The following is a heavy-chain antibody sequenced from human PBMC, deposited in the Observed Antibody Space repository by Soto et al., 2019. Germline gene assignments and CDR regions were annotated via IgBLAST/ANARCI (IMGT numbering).Heavy chain of an antibody. D-gene: IGHD2-8*01. CDR1: GDSVSSNTAA. CDR2: TYYRSKWYS. J-gene: IGHJ5*02. V-gene: IGHV6-1*01. CDR3: ARGTCIDAVCFRVDP. Sequence: QTLSLTCAISGDSVSSNTAAWHWIRQSPSRGLEWLGRTYYRSKWYSDYAVSVKSRIAINPDTSRNQFSLHLNSVTAEDTAVYYRARGTCIDAVCFRVDPWGQGTLVTVYS.